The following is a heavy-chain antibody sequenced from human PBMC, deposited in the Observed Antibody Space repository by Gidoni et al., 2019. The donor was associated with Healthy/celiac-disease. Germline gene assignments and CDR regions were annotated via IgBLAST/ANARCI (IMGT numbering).Heavy chain of an antibody. J-gene: IGHJ4*02. CDR3: ARHQPYDFWSGYPPDY. Sequence: QVQLVESGGGLVKPGGSLRLSCAASGFTFSDYYMSWIRQAPGKGLEWVSYISSSSSYTNYADSVKGRFTISRDNAKNSLYLQMNSLRAEDTAVYYCARHQPYDFWSGYPPDYWGQGTLVTVSS. CDR1: GFTFSDYY. CDR2: ISSSSSYT. V-gene: IGHV3-11*05. D-gene: IGHD3-3*01.